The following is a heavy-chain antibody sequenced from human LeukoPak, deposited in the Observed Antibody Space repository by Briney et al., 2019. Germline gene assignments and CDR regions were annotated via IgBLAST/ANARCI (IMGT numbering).Heavy chain of an antibody. J-gene: IGHJ2*01. CDR2: IYYSGST. D-gene: IGHD2-15*01. V-gene: IGHV4-59*01. Sequence: KASETLSLTCTVSGGSISGYYWNWIRQPPGKEPEWIGYIYYSGSTNYNRSLKSRVTISVDTSKNQFSLKLTSVTAADTAVYYCAREGWDLWGRGTLVTVSS. CDR3: AREGWDL. CDR1: GGSISGYY.